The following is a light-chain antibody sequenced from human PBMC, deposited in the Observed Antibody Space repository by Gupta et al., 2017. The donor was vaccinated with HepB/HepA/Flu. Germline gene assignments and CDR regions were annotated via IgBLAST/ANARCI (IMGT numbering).Light chain of an antibody. CDR3: QHRSNWPPT. J-gene: IGKJ4*01. Sequence: EIVLTQSPATLSLSPGERATLSCRASQSVGSYLAWYQHKPGQVPRLLMYESSLRAIGIPARVSGSGSGTDFTLTISSLQPEDCAVYYCQHRSNWPPTFGRGTMVEIK. V-gene: IGKV3-11*01. CDR1: QSVGSY. CDR2: ESS.